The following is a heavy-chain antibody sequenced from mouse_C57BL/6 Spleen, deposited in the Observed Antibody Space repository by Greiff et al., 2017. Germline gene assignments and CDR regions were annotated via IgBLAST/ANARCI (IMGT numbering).Heavy chain of an antibody. V-gene: IGHV5-4*03. CDR2: ISDGGSYT. CDR1: GFTFSSYA. Sequence: EVKLMESGGGLVKPGGSLKLSCAASGFTFSSYAMSWVRQTPEKRLEWVATISDGGSYTYYPDNVKGRFTISRDNAKNNLYLQMSHLKSEDTAMYYCASPGSSFSSFAYWGQGTLVTVSA. J-gene: IGHJ3*01. D-gene: IGHD1-1*01. CDR3: ASPGSSFSSFAY.